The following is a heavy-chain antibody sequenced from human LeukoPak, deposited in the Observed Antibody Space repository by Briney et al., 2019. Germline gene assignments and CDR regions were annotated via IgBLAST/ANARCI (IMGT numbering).Heavy chain of an antibody. Sequence: PGGSLRLSCAASGFTFSSYWMHWVRQAPGKGLVWVSRINSDGSSTSYADSVKGRFTISRDNAKNTLYLQMNSLRAEDTAVYYCAGENLYYYGSGSQNWFDPWGQGTLVTVSS. D-gene: IGHD3-10*01. V-gene: IGHV3-74*01. CDR2: INSDGSST. CDR1: GFTFSSYW. CDR3: AGENLYYYGSGSQNWFDP. J-gene: IGHJ5*02.